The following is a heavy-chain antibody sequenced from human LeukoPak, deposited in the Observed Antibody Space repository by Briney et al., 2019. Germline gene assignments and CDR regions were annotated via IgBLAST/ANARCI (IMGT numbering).Heavy chain of an antibody. CDR2: IDQGGSVR. CDR1: GFSFSTYW. CDR3: ARDPESSSFAL. D-gene: IGHD6-6*01. V-gene: IGHV3-7*01. Sequence: GGSLRLSCAASGFSFSTYWMSWVRQTPEKGLEFVANIDQGGSVRNYMDSLKGRCTISRDNAKKSLYLEINSLRADDTAVYYCARDPESSSFALWGRGALVTVSS. J-gene: IGHJ4*02.